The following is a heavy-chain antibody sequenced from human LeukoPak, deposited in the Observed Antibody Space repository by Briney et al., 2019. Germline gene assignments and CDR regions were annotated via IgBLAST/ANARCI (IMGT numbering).Heavy chain of an antibody. V-gene: IGHV3-7*01. D-gene: IGHD1-1*01. CDR1: GFTFSSYW. J-gene: IGHJ3*02. CDR3: ARSPPLWNGDAFDI. CDR2: IKQDGSEK. Sequence: PGGSLRLSCAASGFTFSSYWMSWVRQAPGKGLEWVANIKQDGSEKYYVDSVKGRFTISRDNAKNSLSLQMNILRAEDTAVYYCARSPPLWNGDAFDIWGQGTMVTVSS.